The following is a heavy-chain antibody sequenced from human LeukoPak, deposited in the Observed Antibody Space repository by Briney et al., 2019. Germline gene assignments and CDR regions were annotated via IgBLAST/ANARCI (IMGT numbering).Heavy chain of an antibody. D-gene: IGHD1-26*01. J-gene: IGHJ4*02. CDR3: ARTEGGYFDY. CDR1: GGSISSYY. Sequence: SETLSLTCTVFGGSISSYYWSWIRQPPGKGLEWIGYIYYSGSTNYNPSLKSRVTISVDTSKNQFSLKLSSVTAADTAVYYCARTEGGYFDYWGQGTLVTVSS. CDR2: IYYSGST. V-gene: IGHV4-59*01.